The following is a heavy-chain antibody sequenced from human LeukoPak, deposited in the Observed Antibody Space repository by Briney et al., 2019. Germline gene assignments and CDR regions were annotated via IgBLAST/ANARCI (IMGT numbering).Heavy chain of an antibody. J-gene: IGHJ4*02. CDR3: ARAAYYYDSSGYLMY. CDR1: GYTFTSYY. Sequence: ASVKVSCKASGYTFTSYYMHWVRQAPGQELEWMGIINPSGGSTSYAQKFQGRVTMTRDTSTSTVYMELSSLRSEDTAVYYCARAAYYYDSSGYLMYWGPGTLVTVSS. D-gene: IGHD3-22*01. CDR2: INPSGGST. V-gene: IGHV1-46*01.